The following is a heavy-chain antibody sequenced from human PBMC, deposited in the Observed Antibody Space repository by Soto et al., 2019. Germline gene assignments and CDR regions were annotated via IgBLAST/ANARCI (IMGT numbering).Heavy chain of an antibody. CDR3: ARVRRSSGYYYGF. CDR1: AYTFTRSY. J-gene: IGHJ4*02. D-gene: IGHD3-22*01. V-gene: IGHV1-46*01. Sequence: CAYTFTRSYRHWVRPAPGQGLEWMGIINPSGGSTSYAQKFQGRATMTRDTSTSTVYMELSSLRSEDTAVYYCARVRRSSGYYYGFWGQGTPVTVSA. CDR2: INPSGGST.